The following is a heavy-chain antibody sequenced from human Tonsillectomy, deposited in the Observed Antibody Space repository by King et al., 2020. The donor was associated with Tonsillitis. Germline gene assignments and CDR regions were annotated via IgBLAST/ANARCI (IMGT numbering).Heavy chain of an antibody. V-gene: IGHV3-9*01. CDR3: AKDMSGAVAGDFDY. CDR1: GFTFDDYA. J-gene: IGHJ4*02. Sequence: DVQLVESGGGLVQPGRSLRLSCAASGFTFDDYAMHWVRQAPGKGLEWVSCISWNSGSIGYADSVKGRFTISRDNAKNSLYLQMNSLRAEDTALYYCAKDMSGAVAGDFDYWGQGTLVTVSS. D-gene: IGHD6-19*01. CDR2: ISWNSGSI.